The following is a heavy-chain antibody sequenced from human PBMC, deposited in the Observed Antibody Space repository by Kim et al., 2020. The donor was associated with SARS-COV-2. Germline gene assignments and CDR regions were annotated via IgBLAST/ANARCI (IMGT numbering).Heavy chain of an antibody. CDR3: AKGLN. J-gene: IGHJ4*02. V-gene: IGHV4-39*01. CDR2: IYYDGTT. Sequence: NIYYDGTTNYNPSLKSRVTISIDTSRNQFSRKLSSVTAADTAVYYCAKGLNWGQGTLVTVSS.